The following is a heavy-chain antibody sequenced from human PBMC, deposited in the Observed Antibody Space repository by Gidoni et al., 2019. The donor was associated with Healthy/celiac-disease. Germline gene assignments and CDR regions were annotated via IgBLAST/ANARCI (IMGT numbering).Heavy chain of an antibody. CDR1: GGSNSSYY. V-gene: IGHV4-59*01. CDR2: IYYSGST. Sequence: QVQLQESGPGLVKPSETLSLTCTVSGGSNSSYYWSWIRQPPGKGLEWIGYIYYSGSTNYNPSLKSRVTISVDTSKNQFSLKLSSVTAADTAVYYCARADRTNWFDPWGQGTLVTVSS. J-gene: IGHJ5*02. CDR3: ARADRTNWFDP. D-gene: IGHD3-22*01.